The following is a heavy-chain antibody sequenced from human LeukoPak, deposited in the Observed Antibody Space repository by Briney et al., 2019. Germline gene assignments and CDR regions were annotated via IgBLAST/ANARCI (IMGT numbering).Heavy chain of an antibody. V-gene: IGHV1-2*02. CDR3: ARDSSISGGSCCRCGDRD. CDR2: INPNSGGT. D-gene: IGHD2-15*01. Sequence: GASVKVSCKASGYTFTGYYMHWVRQAPGQGLEWMGWINPNSGGTNYAQKFQGRVTMTRDTSISTAYMELSRLRSDDTAVYYCARDSSISGGSCCRCGDRDWGQGTLVTVSS. CDR1: GYTFTGYY. J-gene: IGHJ4*02.